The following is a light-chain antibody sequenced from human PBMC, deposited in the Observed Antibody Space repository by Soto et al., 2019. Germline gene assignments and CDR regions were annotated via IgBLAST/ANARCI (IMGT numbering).Light chain of an antibody. CDR3: QQYYTART. Sequence: DIVMTQSPDSLAVSLGERATINCKSSQNILYSSNNKNYLAWYQQKPGQPPKLLIYWASTRESGVPDRFSGSGSGTDFTLTISSLQAEDVAVYFCQQYYTARTFGHGTKGEIK. J-gene: IGKJ1*01. V-gene: IGKV4-1*01. CDR2: WAS. CDR1: QNILYSSNNKNY.